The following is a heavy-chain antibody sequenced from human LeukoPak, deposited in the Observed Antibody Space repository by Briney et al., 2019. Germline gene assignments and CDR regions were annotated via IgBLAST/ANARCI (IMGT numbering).Heavy chain of an antibody. CDR1: GYSFTNYW. D-gene: IGHD6-6*01. CDR3: ARRSSIAPRLFDY. J-gene: IGHJ4*02. CDR2: IYPGDSDT. Sequence: GESLKISCQGSGYSFTNYWIDWVRQMPGKGLEWMGIIYPGDSDTRYSPSFQGQVTFSADESISTAYLQWSSLKASDTAIYYCARRSSIAPRLFDYWGQGTLVTVSS. V-gene: IGHV5-51*01.